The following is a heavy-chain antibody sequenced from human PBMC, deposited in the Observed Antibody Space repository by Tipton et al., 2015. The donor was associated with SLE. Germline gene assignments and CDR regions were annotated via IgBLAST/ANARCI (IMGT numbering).Heavy chain of an antibody. CDR2: ISSSGSTI. V-gene: IGHV3-48*03. J-gene: IGHJ4*02. CDR3: ARDKGTPGSWPGHFDY. CDR1: GFTFSSYE. Sequence: SLRLSCAASGFTFSSYEMNWVRQAPGKGLEWVSYISSSGSTIYYADSVKGRFTISRDNVKNSLYLQMNSLRAEDTAVYYCARDKGTPGSWPGHFDYWGQGTLVTVSS. D-gene: IGHD3-10*01.